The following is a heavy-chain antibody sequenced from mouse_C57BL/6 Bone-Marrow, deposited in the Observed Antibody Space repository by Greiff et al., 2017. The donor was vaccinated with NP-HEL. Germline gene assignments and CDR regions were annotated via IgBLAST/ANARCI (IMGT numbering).Heavy chain of an antibody. D-gene: IGHD1-1*01. CDR1: GYTFTSYD. Sequence: QVQLQQSGPELVKPGASVKLSCKASGYTFTSYDINWVKQRPGQGLEWIGWIYPRDGSPKYNEKFKGKATLTVDPSSSTAYMELHSLTAEDSAVYFCARGNYYYGSGGYYAMDYWGQGTSVTVSS. V-gene: IGHV1-85*01. J-gene: IGHJ4*01. CDR3: ARGNYYYGSGGYYAMDY. CDR2: IYPRDGSP.